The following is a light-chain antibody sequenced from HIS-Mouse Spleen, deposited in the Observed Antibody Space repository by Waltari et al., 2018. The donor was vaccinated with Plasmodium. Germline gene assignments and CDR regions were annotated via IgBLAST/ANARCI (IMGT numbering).Light chain of an antibody. Sequence: QSALTQPRSVSGSPGQSVTISCTGPSSDVGGYTFVSCYQQHPGKAPKLLIYDVSKRPSGVPDRFSGSKSGNTASLTISGLQAEDEADYYCCSYAGSYTFVFGTGTKVTVL. V-gene: IGLV2-11*01. J-gene: IGLJ1*01. CDR1: SSDVGGYTF. CDR2: DVS. CDR3: CSYAGSYTFV.